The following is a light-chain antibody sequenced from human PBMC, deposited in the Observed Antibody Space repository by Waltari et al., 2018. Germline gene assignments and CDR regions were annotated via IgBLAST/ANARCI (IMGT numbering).Light chain of an antibody. CDR2: YDS. V-gene: IGLV3-21*04. CDR1: NIGSKS. Sequence: SYVLTQPPSVSVAPGKTARITCGGNNIGSKSVHWYQQKPGQAPVLVIYYDSDRPSGIPGGVAGSNSGNTATLTISRVEAGDEADYYCQVWDSSSDPVVFGGGTKLTVL. CDR3: QVWDSSSDPVV. J-gene: IGLJ2*01.